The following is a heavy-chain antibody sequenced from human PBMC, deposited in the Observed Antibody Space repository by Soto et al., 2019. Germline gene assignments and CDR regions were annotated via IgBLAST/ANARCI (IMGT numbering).Heavy chain of an antibody. CDR3: ATVAYDFWSGYFIGSDY. CDR2: FDPEDGET. D-gene: IGHD3-3*01. V-gene: IGHV1-24*01. Sequence: ASVKVSCKVSGYTLTEVSMHWVRQAPGKGLEWMGGFDPEDGETIYAQKFQGRVTMTEDTSTDTAYMELSSLRSEDTAVYYCATVAYDFWSGYFIGSDYWGQGTLVTVSS. J-gene: IGHJ4*02. CDR1: GYTLTEVS.